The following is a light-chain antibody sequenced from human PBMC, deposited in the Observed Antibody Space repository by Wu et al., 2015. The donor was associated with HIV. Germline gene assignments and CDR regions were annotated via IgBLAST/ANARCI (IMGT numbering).Light chain of an antibody. Sequence: EIVLTQSPGTLSLSPGERATLSCRASQSVPSNYLGWYQKKVGQAPRILVHGASSRATGTSDRFSGSGSVTDFTLTINRLEPEDFAVCFCLQYGDATWTFGQGTTVEIK. J-gene: IGKJ1*01. CDR3: LQYGDATWT. CDR2: GAS. V-gene: IGKV3-20*01. CDR1: QSVPSNY.